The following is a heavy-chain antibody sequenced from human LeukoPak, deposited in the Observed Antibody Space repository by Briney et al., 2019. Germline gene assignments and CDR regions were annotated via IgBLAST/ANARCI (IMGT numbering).Heavy chain of an antibody. Sequence: GASVKVSCKASGYTFTSYAMHWVRQAPGQRLEWMGWINAGNGNTNYSQKFQGRVTITRDTSASTAYMELSSLRSEDTAVYYCVRAMAPLDTFNYQYAMDVWGQGTMVTVSS. J-gene: IGHJ6*02. D-gene: IGHD5-24*01. CDR3: VRAMAPLDTFNYQYAMDV. CDR2: INAGNGNT. V-gene: IGHV1-3*01. CDR1: GYTFTSYA.